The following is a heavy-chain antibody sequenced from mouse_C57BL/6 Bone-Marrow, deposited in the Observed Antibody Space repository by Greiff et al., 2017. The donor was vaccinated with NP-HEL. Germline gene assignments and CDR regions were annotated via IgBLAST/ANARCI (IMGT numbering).Heavy chain of an antibody. J-gene: IGHJ2*01. V-gene: IGHV5-6*01. D-gene: IGHD1-1*01. CDR3: ARHRITTVVAFDY. CDR2: ISSGGSYT. CDR1: GFTFSSYG. Sequence: EVQVVESGGDLVKPGGSLKLSCAASGFTFSSYGMSWVRQTPDKRLEWVATISSGGSYTYYPDSVKGRFTISRDNAKNTLYLQMRSLKSEDTAMYYCARHRITTVVAFDYWGQGTTLTVSS.